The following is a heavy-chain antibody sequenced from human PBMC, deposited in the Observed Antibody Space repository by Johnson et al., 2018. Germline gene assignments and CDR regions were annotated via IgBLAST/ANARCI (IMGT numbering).Heavy chain of an antibody. Sequence: QVQLVESGSELKKPGASXKVSCKASGYTFTIYAMNWVRQAPGQGLEWMGWINTNTRNPTYAKDFTGRFFFSLDPSVSQPYLPICSLKAEDTAVYYFARWDYFGSGRYGFDIWGQGTRVTVSS. CDR2: INTNTRNP. CDR3: ARWDYFGSGRYGFDI. CDR1: GYTFTIYA. V-gene: IGHV7-4-1*01. J-gene: IGHJ3*02. D-gene: IGHD3-10*01.